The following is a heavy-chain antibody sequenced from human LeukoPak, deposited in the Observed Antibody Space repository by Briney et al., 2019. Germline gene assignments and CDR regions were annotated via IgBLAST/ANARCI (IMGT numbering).Heavy chain of an antibody. D-gene: IGHD3-10*01. Sequence: SETLSLTCTVSGGSISSSSYYWGWIRQPPGKGLEWIGSIYYSGSTYYNPSLKSRVTISVDTSKNQFSLKLSSVTAADTAVYYCARLYYYGSGSYGELDYWGQGTLATVSS. CDR2: IYYSGST. V-gene: IGHV4-39*01. CDR1: GGSISSSSYY. CDR3: ARLYYYGSGSYGELDY. J-gene: IGHJ4*02.